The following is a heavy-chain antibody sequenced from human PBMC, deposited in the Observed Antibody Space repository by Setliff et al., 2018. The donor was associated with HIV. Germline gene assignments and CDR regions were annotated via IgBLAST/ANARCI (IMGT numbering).Heavy chain of an antibody. CDR3: AKELAASGLGYFDS. CDR1: EYSFVSHG. D-gene: IGHD3-22*01. J-gene: IGHJ4*02. V-gene: IGHV1-3*01. CDR2: INAGNGNT. Sequence: ASVKVSCKTSEYSFVSHGMSWVRQAPGQRLEWMGWINAGNGNTKYSQKIQGRVTITRDTSASTAYMELSSLRAEDTAEYYCAKELAASGLGYFDSWGRGILVTVSS.